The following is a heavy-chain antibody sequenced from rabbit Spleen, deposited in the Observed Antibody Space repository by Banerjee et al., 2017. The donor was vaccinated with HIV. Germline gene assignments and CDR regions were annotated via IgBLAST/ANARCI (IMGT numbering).Heavy chain of an antibody. J-gene: IGHJ6*01. V-gene: IGHV1S40*01. CDR2: IDSGSSGFT. CDR3: ARDSASSFSSYGMDL. CDR1: GFSLTSSDY. D-gene: IGHD8-1*01. Sequence: QSLEESGGDLVKPGASLTLTCTASGFSLTSSDYMCWVRQAPGKGPEWIACIDSGSSGFTYFANWAKGRFTISKTSPTTVTLQMTSLTAADTATYFCARDSASSFSSYGMDLWGPGTLVTVS.